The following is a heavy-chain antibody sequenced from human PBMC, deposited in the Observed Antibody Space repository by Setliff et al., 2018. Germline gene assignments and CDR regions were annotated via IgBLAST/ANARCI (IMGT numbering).Heavy chain of an antibody. J-gene: IGHJ4*02. CDR1: GDSVSSNSAA. D-gene: IGHD6-13*01. CDR3: VRGRKAWHSSSWSTSDY. CDR2: TYYRSKWYD. Sequence: PSQTLSLTCAISGDSVSSNSAAWNWIRQSPSRGLEWLGRTYYRSKWYDDYAVSVKSRITINPDTSKNQFSLQLNSVTPEDTAVYYCVRGRKAWHSSSWSTSDYWGQGTLVTVSS. V-gene: IGHV6-1*01.